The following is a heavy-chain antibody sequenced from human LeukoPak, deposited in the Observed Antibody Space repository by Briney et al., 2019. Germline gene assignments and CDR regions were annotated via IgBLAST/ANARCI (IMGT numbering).Heavy chain of an antibody. Sequence: PGGSLRLSCAVSGFTFSSYAMSWVRQPPGKGLEWVAVISHNGDATFYADSVKGRFTISRDNSKSTLDLQMNSLRAEDTAVYYCAKEPNSYSSGWYFQHWGQGTLVTVSS. CDR3: AKEPNSYSSGWYFQH. D-gene: IGHD6-25*01. J-gene: IGHJ1*01. V-gene: IGHV3-30*18. CDR2: ISHNGDAT. CDR1: GFTFSSYA.